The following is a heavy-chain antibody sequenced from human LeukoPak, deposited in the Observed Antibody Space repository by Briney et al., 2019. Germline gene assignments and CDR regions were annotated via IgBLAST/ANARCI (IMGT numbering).Heavy chain of an antibody. Sequence: GASVKVSCKASGYTFTGYYMHWVRQAPGQGLEWMGWINPNSGGTNYAQKFQGRVTMTRDTSISTAYMELSRLRSDDTAVYYCARWGYSSGWYRAHNWFDPWGQGTLVTVSS. CDR2: INPNSGGT. J-gene: IGHJ5*02. D-gene: IGHD6-19*01. V-gene: IGHV1-2*02. CDR3: ARWGYSSGWYRAHNWFDP. CDR1: GYTFTGYY.